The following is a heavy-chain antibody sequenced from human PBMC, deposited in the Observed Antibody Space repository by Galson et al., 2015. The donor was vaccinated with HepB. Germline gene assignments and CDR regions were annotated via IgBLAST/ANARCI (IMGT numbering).Heavy chain of an antibody. CDR2: IYYSGST. Sequence: SETLSLTCTVSGGSVSSGSYYWSWIRQPPGRGLEWIGYIYYSGSTNYNPSLKSRVTISVDTSKNQFSLKLSSVTAADTAVYYCARRQDLRGYSGYDEDWGQGTLVTVSS. CDR1: GGSVSSGSYY. D-gene: IGHD5-12*01. V-gene: IGHV4-61*01. J-gene: IGHJ4*02. CDR3: ARRQDLRGYSGYDED.